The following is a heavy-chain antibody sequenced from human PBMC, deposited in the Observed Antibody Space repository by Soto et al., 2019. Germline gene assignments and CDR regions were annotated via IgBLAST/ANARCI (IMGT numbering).Heavy chain of an antibody. V-gene: IGHV3-23*01. CDR3: AKVITGTPTGINWFDP. Sequence: PGGSLSLSCAASGLTFSSYAMSWVRPAPGKGLEWVSAISGSGGSTYYADSVKGRFTISRDNSKSTLYLQMNSPRAEDTAVYYCAKVITGTPTGINWFDPWGQGTLVTVSS. CDR1: GLTFSSYA. D-gene: IGHD1-7*01. J-gene: IGHJ5*02. CDR2: ISGSGGST.